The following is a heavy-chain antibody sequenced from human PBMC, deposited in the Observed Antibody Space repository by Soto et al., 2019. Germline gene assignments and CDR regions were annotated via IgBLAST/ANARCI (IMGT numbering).Heavy chain of an antibody. CDR1: GESVSTNSAT. J-gene: IGHJ4*02. CDR3: AYCSSTSCPY. CDR2: TYYRSKWYN. D-gene: IGHD2-2*01. Sequence: SQTLSLTCAISGESVSTNSATWDWIRQSPSRGLEWLGRTYYRSKWYNDYAVSVKSRITINPDTSKNQFSLQLNSVTPEDTAVYYCAYCSSTSCPYWGQGTLVTVSS. V-gene: IGHV6-1*01.